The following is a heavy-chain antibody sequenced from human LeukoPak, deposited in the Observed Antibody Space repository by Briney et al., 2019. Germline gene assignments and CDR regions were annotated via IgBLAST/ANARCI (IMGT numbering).Heavy chain of an antibody. CDR1: GGSVSDYY. J-gene: IGHJ4*02. CDR2: IYYTGSP. D-gene: IGHD6-19*01. V-gene: IGHV4-59*02. CDR3: ARASGLMDSGGLFAFDY. Sequence: SETLSLTCTVSGGSVSDYYWSWIRQSPGKGLEWIGYIYYTGSPNYNPSLKSRVTISVDTSKNQFSLKLSSVTAADTAVYYCARASGLMDSGGLFAFDYWGQGTLVTVSS.